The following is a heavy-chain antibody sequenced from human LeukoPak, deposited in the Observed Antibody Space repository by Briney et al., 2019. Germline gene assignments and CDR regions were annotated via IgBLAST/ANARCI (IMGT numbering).Heavy chain of an antibody. V-gene: IGHV1-2*02. CDR1: GYTFTGYY. CDR3: TRGVIRGDDFDY. J-gene: IGHJ4*02. Sequence: GASVKVSCKASGYTFTGYYMHWVRQAPGQGLEWMGWINPNSGGVNYAQNFQGRVTMTRDTSISTAYMELSRLTSDDTAVYYCTRGVIRGDDFDYWGQGTLVTASS. D-gene: IGHD3-10*01. CDR2: INPNSGGV.